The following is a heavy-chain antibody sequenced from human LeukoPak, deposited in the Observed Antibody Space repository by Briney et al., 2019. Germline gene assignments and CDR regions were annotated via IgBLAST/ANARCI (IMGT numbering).Heavy chain of an antibody. Sequence: GGPLRLSCAASGFTFSNYAMTWVRQAPGKGLEWVAVIWYDGSNKYYADSVKGRFTISRDNSKNTLYLQMNSLRAEDTAVYYCARDRHYYDSSGYPREFDYWGQGTLVTVSS. CDR2: IWYDGSNK. J-gene: IGHJ4*02. V-gene: IGHV3-33*08. CDR3: ARDRHYYDSSGYPREFDY. D-gene: IGHD3-22*01. CDR1: GFTFSNYA.